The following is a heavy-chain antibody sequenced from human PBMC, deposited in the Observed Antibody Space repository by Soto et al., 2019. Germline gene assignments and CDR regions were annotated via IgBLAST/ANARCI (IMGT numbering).Heavy chain of an antibody. CDR2: IIPIFGTG. V-gene: IGHV1-69*01. Sequence: QVQLVQSGAEVKKPGSSVKVSCKASGGTFSSYAISWVRQAPGQGLEWMGGIIPIFGTGNYAQKFQGRVTITAEESTSTAYMELSSLRSEDTDVYYCARDVYDILTGYYQYYGMDVWGQGTTVTVSS. D-gene: IGHD3-9*01. CDR3: ARDVYDILTGYYQYYGMDV. CDR1: GGTFSSYA. J-gene: IGHJ6*02.